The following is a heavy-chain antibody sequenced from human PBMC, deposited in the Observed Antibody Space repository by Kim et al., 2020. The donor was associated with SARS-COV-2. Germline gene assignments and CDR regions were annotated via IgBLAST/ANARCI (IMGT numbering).Heavy chain of an antibody. CDR2: IYYRGGP. Sequence: SETLSLTCTVSGGSIGRSSYYWGWIRQPPGKALGWIGSIYYRGGPSYNPSLKSRVTITVDTSKNQFSLKVTSLSAADTAMYYCARQGMTAVNWVDPWGQG. J-gene: IGHJ5*02. CDR1: GGSIGRSSYY. CDR3: ARQGMTAVNWVDP. V-gene: IGHV4-39*01. D-gene: IGHD4-4*01.